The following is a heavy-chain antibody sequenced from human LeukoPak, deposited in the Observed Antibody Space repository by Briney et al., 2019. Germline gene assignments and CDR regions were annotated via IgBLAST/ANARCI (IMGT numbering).Heavy chain of an antibody. J-gene: IGHJ4*02. CDR1: GFTFSGYA. CDR2: ISSSSSYT. D-gene: IGHD6-13*01. CDR3: AAGTAGDY. V-gene: IGHV3-21*05. Sequence: GGSLRLSCAASGFTFSGYAMNWVRQAPGKGLEWISYISSSSSYTDYAESVKGRFTISSDNAKSALYLEMNDLRVEDTAVYYCAAGTAGDYWGQGTLVSVSS.